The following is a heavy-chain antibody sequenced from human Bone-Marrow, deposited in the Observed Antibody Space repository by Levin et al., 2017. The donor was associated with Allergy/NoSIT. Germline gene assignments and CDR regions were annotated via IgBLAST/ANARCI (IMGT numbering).Heavy chain of an antibody. Sequence: GESLKISCAASGFTFSSYSMNWVRQAPGKGLEWVSSISSSSSYIYYADSVKGRFTISRDNAKNSLYLQMNSLRAEDTAVYYCARCNRGYSYGDYYYYGMDVWGQGTTVTVSS. D-gene: IGHD5-18*01. J-gene: IGHJ6*02. CDR1: GFTFSSYS. CDR3: ARCNRGYSYGDYYYYGMDV. V-gene: IGHV3-21*01. CDR2: ISSSSSYI.